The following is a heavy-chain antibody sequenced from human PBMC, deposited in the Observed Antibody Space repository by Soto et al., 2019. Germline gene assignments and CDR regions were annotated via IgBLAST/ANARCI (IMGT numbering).Heavy chain of an antibody. CDR3: ASYSSSWYPLGYYGMDV. J-gene: IGHJ6*02. CDR2: INHSGST. D-gene: IGHD6-13*01. V-gene: IGHV4-34*01. Sequence: ETLSLTCAVYGGSFSGYYWSWIRQPPGKGLEWIGEINHSGSTNYNPSLKSRVTISVDTSKNQFSLKLSSVTAADTAVYYCASYSSSWYPLGYYGMDVWGQGTTVTVSS. CDR1: GGSFSGYY.